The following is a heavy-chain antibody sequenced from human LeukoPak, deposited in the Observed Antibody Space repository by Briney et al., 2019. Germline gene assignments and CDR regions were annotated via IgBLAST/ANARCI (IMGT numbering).Heavy chain of an antibody. J-gene: IGHJ4*02. CDR3: ARVKGNNGDYVDFDY. CDR2: ISSSSSYT. Sequence: GGSLRLSCAASGFTFSDYYMSWIRQAPGKGLEWVSYISSSSSYTNYADSVKGRFTISRDNAKNSLYLQMNSLRAEDTAVYYCARVKGNNGDYVDFDYWGQGTLVTVSS. D-gene: IGHD4-17*01. V-gene: IGHV3-11*05. CDR1: GFTFSDYY.